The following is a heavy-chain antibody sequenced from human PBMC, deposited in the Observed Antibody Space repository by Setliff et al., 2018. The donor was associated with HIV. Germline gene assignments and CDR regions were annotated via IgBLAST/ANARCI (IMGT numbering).Heavy chain of an antibody. V-gene: IGHV3-9*01. D-gene: IGHD3-9*01. CDR2: ISWNRGYI. Sequence: LRLSCAASGFIFEDFGMNWVRQVPGKGLEWVAGISWNRGYIGYGNSVRGRFIISRDNSKNTLFLQMNSLRADDTAVYYCAKGTYYDLLTAYYLSDYYMDVWGKGTTVTVSS. CDR3: AKGTYYDLLTAYYLSDYYMDV. J-gene: IGHJ6*03. CDR1: GFIFEDFG.